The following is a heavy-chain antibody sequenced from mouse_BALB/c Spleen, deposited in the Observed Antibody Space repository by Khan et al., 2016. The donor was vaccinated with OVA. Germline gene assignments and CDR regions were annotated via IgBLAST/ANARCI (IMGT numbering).Heavy chain of an antibody. D-gene: IGHD4-1*01. J-gene: IGHJ2*01. V-gene: IGHV1S82*01. Sequence: QVQLQQSGAELVRPGASVKLSCKASGYSFTSYWMNWVKQRPGQGLEWIGMIHPSDSETRLNQKFKDKATLTVDKSSNTAYMQLSSATSEASAVYYCALDWDEDYYFDYWGQGSTLTVSS. CDR2: IHPSDSET. CDR3: ALDWDEDYYFDY. CDR1: GYSFTSYW.